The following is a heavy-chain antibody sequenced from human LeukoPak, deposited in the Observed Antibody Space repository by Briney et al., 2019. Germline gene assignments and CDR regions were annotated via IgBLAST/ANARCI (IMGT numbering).Heavy chain of an antibody. J-gene: IGHJ4*02. CDR2: ISVSGDWT. Sequence: PGGSLRPSCEASGFTFSSYYMIWVRQAPGKGLEWVSVISVSGDWTYYTDSVKGRFTISRDNSKNTLYLQMNSLRAEDTAVYYCANYRQSITAAGNSREFADYWGQGTLVTVSS. CDR1: GFTFSSYY. CDR3: ANYRQSITAAGNSREFADY. V-gene: IGHV3-23*01. D-gene: IGHD6-13*01.